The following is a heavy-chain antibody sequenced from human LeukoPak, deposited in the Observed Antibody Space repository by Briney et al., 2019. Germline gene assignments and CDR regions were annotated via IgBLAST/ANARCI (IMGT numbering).Heavy chain of an antibody. J-gene: IGHJ4*02. V-gene: IGHV3-21*04. Sequence: GGSLRLSCEASGFSFSRYSMNWVRQTPGKGLEWLSSISLSGSQIHYEDSLKGRFTISRDNAKNSLYLQMDSLRAEDTAVYYCARVFGSSSWYPLYLDYWGQGALVTVSS. D-gene: IGHD6-13*01. CDR1: GFSFSRYS. CDR2: ISLSGSQI. CDR3: ARVFGSSSWYPLYLDY.